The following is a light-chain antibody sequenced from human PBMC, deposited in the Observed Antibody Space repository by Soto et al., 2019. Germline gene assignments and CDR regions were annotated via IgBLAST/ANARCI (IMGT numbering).Light chain of an antibody. V-gene: IGKV3-20*01. CDR1: QSISSNF. CDR3: QQYNDWPPVT. Sequence: EIVLTQSPGTLSLSPGERATLSCRASQSISSNFLAWYHHIPGQAPRLLIHGASSRATGIPDRFSGSGSGTDFTLTISRLEPEDFAVYYCQQYNDWPPVTFGGGTKVEIK. J-gene: IGKJ4*01. CDR2: GAS.